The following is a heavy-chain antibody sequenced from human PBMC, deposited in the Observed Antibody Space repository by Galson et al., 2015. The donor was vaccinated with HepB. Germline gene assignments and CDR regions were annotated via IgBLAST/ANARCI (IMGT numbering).Heavy chain of an antibody. J-gene: IGHJ4*02. CDR1: GFTFSSYA. V-gene: IGHV3-30-3*01. CDR2: ISYDGSNK. Sequence: SLRLSCAASGFTFSSYAMHWVRQAPGKGLEWVAVISYDGSNKYYADSVKGRFTISRDNSKNTLYLQMNSLRAEDTAVYYCASPYDYVWGSYRSSPPPPDYWGQGTLVTVSS. D-gene: IGHD3-16*02. CDR3: ASPYDYVWGSYRSSPPPPDY.